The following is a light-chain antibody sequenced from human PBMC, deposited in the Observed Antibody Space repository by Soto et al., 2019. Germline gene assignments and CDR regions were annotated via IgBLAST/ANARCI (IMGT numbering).Light chain of an antibody. CDR3: QQYDSYST. CDR2: DAS. CDR1: QSISTS. J-gene: IGKJ1*01. Sequence: DMQMTQSPSTLSASVGDRVTITCRASQSISTSLAWYQQKPGKAPKLLIHDASSLESGVPSRFSGSGSGTEFTLTISSLQHDDFATYYCQQYDSYSTFGQGTKVDIK. V-gene: IGKV1-5*01.